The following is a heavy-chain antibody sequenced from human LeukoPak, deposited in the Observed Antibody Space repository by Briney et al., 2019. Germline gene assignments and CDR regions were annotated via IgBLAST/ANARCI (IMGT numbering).Heavy chain of an antibody. D-gene: IGHD3-16*01. J-gene: IGHJ5*02. CDR3: AREMYYDYVWGRRNWFDP. V-gene: IGHV7-4-1*02. CDR1: GYTFTSYA. CDR2: INTNTGNP. Sequence: ASVKVSCKASGYTFTSYAMNWVRQAPGQGLEWMGWINTNTGNPTYAQGFTGRFVFSLDTSVSTAYLRISSLKAEDTAVYYCAREMYYDYVWGRRNWFDPWGQGTLVTVSS.